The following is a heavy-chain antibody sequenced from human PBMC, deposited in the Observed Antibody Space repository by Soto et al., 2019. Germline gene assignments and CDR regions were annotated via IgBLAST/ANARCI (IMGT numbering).Heavy chain of an antibody. CDR1: GFTFSSYG. Sequence: SLRLSCAASGFTFSSYGMYWVRQAPGKGLEWVAVISYDGNNKYYGDSVKGRFSISKDNSKNTLYLQMDSLRTEDTALYYCAKAYAVPAATASFDYWGQGTLVTVSS. CDR2: ISYDGNNK. D-gene: IGHD2-2*01. J-gene: IGHJ4*02. V-gene: IGHV3-30*18. CDR3: AKAYAVPAATASFDY.